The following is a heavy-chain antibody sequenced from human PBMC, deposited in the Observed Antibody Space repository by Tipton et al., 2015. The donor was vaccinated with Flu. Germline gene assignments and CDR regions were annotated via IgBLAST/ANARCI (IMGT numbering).Heavy chain of an antibody. CDR3: ARGPEQWLVNPHYFDY. Sequence: TLSLTCTVSGGSVSSSDFYWGWVRQPPGKGPEWIGSIFHSGTTYYDLSLQSRVTISLDTSKNQFSLKLSSVTAADTAVYYCARGPEQWLVNPHYFDYWGQGTLVTVSS. V-gene: IGHV4-39*07. CDR2: IFHSGTT. J-gene: IGHJ4*02. D-gene: IGHD6-19*01. CDR1: GGSVSSSDFY.